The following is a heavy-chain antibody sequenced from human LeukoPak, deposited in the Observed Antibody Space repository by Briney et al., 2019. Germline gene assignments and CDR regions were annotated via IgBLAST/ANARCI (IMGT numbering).Heavy chain of an antibody. CDR3: ARDFDY. Sequence: PSETLSLTCTVSSGSISGSISSYYWNWIRQPPGKGLEWIGYIYYSGSTNYNPSLKSRVTISGDTSKNHFSLRLSSVTAADTAVYYCARDFDYWGQGTLVTVSS. CDR2: IYYSGST. V-gene: IGHV4-61*03. J-gene: IGHJ4*02. CDR1: SGSISGSISSYY.